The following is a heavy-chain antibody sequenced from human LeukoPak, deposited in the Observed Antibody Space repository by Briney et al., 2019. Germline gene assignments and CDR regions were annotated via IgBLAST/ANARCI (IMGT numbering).Heavy chain of an antibody. V-gene: IGHV3-23*01. CDR2: ISGSGGST. D-gene: IGHD3-22*01. J-gene: IGHJ4*02. CDR1: GFTFSSYG. Sequence: PGGSLRLSCAASGFTFSSYGMSWVRQAPGKGLEWVSAISGSGGSTYYADSVKGRFTISRDNSKNTLYLQMNGLRAEDTAVYYCAKDLGYYYDSSGYLDYWGQGTLVTVSS. CDR3: AKDLGYYYDSSGYLDY.